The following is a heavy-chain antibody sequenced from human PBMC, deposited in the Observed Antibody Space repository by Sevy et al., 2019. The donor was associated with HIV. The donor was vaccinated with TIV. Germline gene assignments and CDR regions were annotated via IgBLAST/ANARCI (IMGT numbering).Heavy chain of an antibody. D-gene: IGHD1-26*01. J-gene: IGHJ6*02. CDR2: IRSKANSYAT. CDR3: TRHQSPFGSRPYYYYCMDV. Sequence: GGSLRLSCAASGFTFSGSAMHWVRQASGKGLEWVGRIRSKANSYATAYAASVKGRFTISRDDSKNTAYLQMNSLKTEDTAVYYCTRHQSPFGSRPYYYYCMDVWGQGTTVTVSS. CDR1: GFTFSGSA. V-gene: IGHV3-73*01.